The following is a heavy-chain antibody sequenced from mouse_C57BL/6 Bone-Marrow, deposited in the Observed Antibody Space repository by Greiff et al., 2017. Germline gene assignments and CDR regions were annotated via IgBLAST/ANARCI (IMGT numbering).Heavy chain of an antibody. Sequence: QVQLQQPGAELVRPGSSVKLSCKASGYTFTSYWMDWVKQRPGQGLEWIGNIYPSDSETHYNQKFKDKATLTVDKSSSTTYMQLSLTSEDSAVYYCARRGDYTWFAYWGQGTLVTVSA. CDR2: IYPSDSET. CDR1: GYTFTSYW. D-gene: IGHD2-4*01. CDR3: ARRGDYTWFAY. J-gene: IGHJ3*01. V-gene: IGHV1-61*01.